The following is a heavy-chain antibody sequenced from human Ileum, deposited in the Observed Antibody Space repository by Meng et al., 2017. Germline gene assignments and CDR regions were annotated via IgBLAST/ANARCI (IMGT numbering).Heavy chain of an antibody. V-gene: IGHV3-74*03. Sequence: GGSLRLSCAASGFTFSSHWMNWVRQAPGKGLVWVSRINTDGSTTTYADSVKGRFTISRDNAKNTVFLQMNSLRAEDTAVYYCVGMTVGWGQGKLVTVSS. CDR2: INTDGSTT. D-gene: IGHD3-22*01. CDR1: GFTFSSHW. CDR3: VGMTVG. J-gene: IGHJ4*02.